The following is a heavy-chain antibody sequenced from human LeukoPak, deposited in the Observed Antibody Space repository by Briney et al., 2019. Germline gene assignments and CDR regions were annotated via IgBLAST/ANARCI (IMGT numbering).Heavy chain of an antibody. CDR3: ATNYDFWSGYYAR. D-gene: IGHD3-3*01. V-gene: IGHV1-46*01. Sequence: GASVKVSCKASGYTFTRYYIHWVRQAPGQGLEWMGMINPSGFTTTYAQKFQGRVAMTRDMSTSTVYMQLSSLRSEDTAVYYCATNYDFWSGYYARWGQGTLVTVSS. CDR2: INPSGFTT. CDR1: GYTFTRYY. J-gene: IGHJ4*02.